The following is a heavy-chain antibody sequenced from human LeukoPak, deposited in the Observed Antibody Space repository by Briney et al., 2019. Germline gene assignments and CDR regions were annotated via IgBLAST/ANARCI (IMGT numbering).Heavy chain of an antibody. CDR1: GFTFSSYS. CDR3: ARGIIAVADAFDI. Sequence: GGSLRLSCAASGFTFSSYSMNWVRQAPGKGLEWVSYISSSSSTIYYADSVKGRFTISRDNAKNSLYLQMNSLRAEDTAVYYCARGIIAVADAFDIWGQGTMVTVS. V-gene: IGHV3-48*01. D-gene: IGHD6-19*01. J-gene: IGHJ3*02. CDR2: ISSSSSTI.